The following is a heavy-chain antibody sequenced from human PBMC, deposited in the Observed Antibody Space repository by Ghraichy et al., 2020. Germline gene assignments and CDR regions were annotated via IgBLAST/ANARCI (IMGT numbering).Heavy chain of an antibody. CDR1: GFTFSSYW. Sequence: GGSLRLSCAASGFTFSSYWMRWVRQAPGKGLEWVANIKQDGSEKYYVDSVKGRFTISRDNAKNSLYLQMNSLRAEDTAVYYCARVTFYYYDSSGYSPPLDYWGQGTLVTVSS. J-gene: IGHJ4*02. CDR2: IKQDGSEK. D-gene: IGHD3-22*01. V-gene: IGHV3-7*01. CDR3: ARVTFYYYDSSGYSPPLDY.